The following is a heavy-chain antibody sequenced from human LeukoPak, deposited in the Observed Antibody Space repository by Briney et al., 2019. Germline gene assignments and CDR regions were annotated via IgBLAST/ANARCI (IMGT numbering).Heavy chain of an antibody. CDR3: ARLPTGFPNWFDP. CDR1: GVSFSSTSSS. Sequence: PSETLSLTCTVSGVSFSSTSSSWGWIRQPPGKGLEWIGSILYTGDTDYNPSLQSRVTISVDTSKNQFSLNLSSVTAADTAVYYCARLPTGFPNWFDPWGQGTLVTVSS. D-gene: IGHD3-9*01. V-gene: IGHV4-39*01. J-gene: IGHJ5*02. CDR2: ILYTGDT.